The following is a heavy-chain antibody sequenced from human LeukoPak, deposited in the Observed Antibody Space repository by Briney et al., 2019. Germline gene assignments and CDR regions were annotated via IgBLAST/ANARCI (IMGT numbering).Heavy chain of an antibody. D-gene: IGHD6-6*01. CDR2: ISSSSTYT. V-gene: IGHV3-21*01. CDR1: GFTFRTYS. J-gene: IGHJ1*01. CDR3: ARDLSSTSTAYFQH. Sequence: PGGSLRLSCAASGFTFRTYSMNWVRQAPWKGLEWVSPISSSSTYTYYADSVKGRFTISRDNAKNSLYLQMNSLRADDTAVYYCARDLSSTSTAYFQHWGQGTLVTVSS.